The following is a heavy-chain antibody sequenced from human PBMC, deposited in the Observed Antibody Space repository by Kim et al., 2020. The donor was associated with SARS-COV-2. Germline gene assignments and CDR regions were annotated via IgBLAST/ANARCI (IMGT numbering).Heavy chain of an antibody. CDR2: IWYDGSNK. Sequence: GGSLRLSCAASGFTFSSYGMHWVRQAPGKGLEWVAVIWYDGSNKYYADSVKGRFTISRDNSKNTLYLQMNSLRAEDTAVYYCARGGQGWVGPQAFDIWGQGTMVTVSS. V-gene: IGHV3-33*01. CDR1: GFTFSSYG. CDR3: ARGGQGWVGPQAFDI. D-gene: IGHD1-26*01. J-gene: IGHJ3*02.